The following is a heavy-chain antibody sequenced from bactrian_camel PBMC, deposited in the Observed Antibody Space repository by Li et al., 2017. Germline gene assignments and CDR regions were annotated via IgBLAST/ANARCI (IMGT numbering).Heavy chain of an antibody. CDR2: IGSDGKT. CDR3: AAQPGDCYAGSWSEPADFLY. CDR1: GNTGNC. D-gene: IGHD3*01. J-gene: IGHJ6*01. V-gene: IGHV3S53*01. Sequence: HVQLVESGGGSVQAGGSLRLSCVASGNTGNCMGWFRQASQDKEREAVAVIGSDGKTNYADSVKGRFTVSRKSEGDARNTLDLLMNNLKPEDTAMYFCAAQPGDCYAGSWSEPADFLYWGQGTQVTVS.